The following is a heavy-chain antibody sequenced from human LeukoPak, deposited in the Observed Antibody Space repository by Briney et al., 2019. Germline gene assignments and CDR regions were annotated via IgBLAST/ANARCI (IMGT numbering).Heavy chain of an antibody. D-gene: IGHD3-22*01. CDR2: ISHSGST. Sequence: KASETLSLTCAVYGGSFSGYYWSWIRQPPGKGLEWIGEISHSGSTNYNPSLKSRVTISVDTSKNQFSLKLSSVTAADTAVYYCARVGPSYYYDSSGYPILYYFDYWGQGTLVTVSS. CDR1: GGSFSGYY. CDR3: ARVGPSYYYDSSGYPILYYFDY. J-gene: IGHJ4*02. V-gene: IGHV4-34*01.